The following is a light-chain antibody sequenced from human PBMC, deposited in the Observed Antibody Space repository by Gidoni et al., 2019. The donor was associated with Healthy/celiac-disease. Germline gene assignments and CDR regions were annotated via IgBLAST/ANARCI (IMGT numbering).Light chain of an antibody. CDR2: DAS. CDR3: QQRSNWPPS. J-gene: IGKJ4*01. CDR1: QSVSSY. V-gene: IGKV3-11*01. Sequence: ERVLTQSPATLSLSPGDRATLSCRASQSVSSYLAWYQQKPGQAPRLLIYDASNRATGIPARFSGSGSGTDFTLTISSLEPEDFAVYYCQQRSNWPPSFXGXTKVEIK.